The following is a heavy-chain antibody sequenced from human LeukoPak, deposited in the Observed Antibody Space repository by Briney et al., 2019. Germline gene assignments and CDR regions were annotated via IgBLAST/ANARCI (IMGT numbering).Heavy chain of an antibody. CDR1: GGSISSGSYY. J-gene: IGHJ4*02. CDR3: ARRGQAAGSKGAFDY. Sequence: SETLSLTCTVSGGSISSGSYYWGWIRQPPGEGLEWIGSIDYSGTTYYNPSLKSRVTISVDTSKNQFSLKLSSVTAADTALYYCARRGQAAGSKGAFDYWGQGTLVTVSS. V-gene: IGHV4-39*01. CDR2: IDYSGTT. D-gene: IGHD6-13*01.